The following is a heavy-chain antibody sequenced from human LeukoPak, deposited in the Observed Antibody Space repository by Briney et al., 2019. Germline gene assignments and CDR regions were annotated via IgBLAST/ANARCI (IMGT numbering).Heavy chain of an antibody. D-gene: IGHD3-10*01. Sequence: PGGSLRLSCVGSGFTFSYYAVHWARQAPGKGLEWVAVMSYDGSNKYYASSVKGRFTISRDNSKNTLYLQMNSLRGEDTAVYYCAKVTYYHGSGSPQFDYWGQGTLVTVSS. J-gene: IGHJ4*02. CDR2: MSYDGSNK. CDR1: GFTFSYYA. V-gene: IGHV3-30-3*01. CDR3: AKVTYYHGSGSPQFDY.